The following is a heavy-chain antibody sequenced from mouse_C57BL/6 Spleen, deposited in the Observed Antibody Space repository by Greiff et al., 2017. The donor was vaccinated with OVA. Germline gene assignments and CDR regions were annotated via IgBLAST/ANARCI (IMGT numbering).Heavy chain of an antibody. Sequence: QVQLKQPGAELVMPGASVKLSCKASGYTFTSYWMHWVKQRPGQGLEWIGEIDPSDSYTNYNQKFKGKSTLTVDKSSSTAYMQLSSLTSEDSAVYYCARREENDGNYSYWYFDGWGTGTTVTVSS. D-gene: IGHD2-1*01. CDR1: GYTFTSYW. CDR3: ARREENDGNYSYWYFDG. CDR2: IDPSDSYT. V-gene: IGHV1-69*01. J-gene: IGHJ1*03.